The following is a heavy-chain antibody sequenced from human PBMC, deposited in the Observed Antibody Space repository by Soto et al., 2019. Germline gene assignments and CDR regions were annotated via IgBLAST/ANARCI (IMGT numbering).Heavy chain of an antibody. CDR1: GYTFSTNG. V-gene: IGHV1-18*01. J-gene: IGHJ5*02. CDR2: ISTYNGAT. Sequence: GASVKVSCKASGYTFSTNGVTWLRQAPGQGLEWMGWISTYNGATNYAQKFQGRVTMTTDPSTSTAYMELRSLRSDDTAVYYCARRYSASSWFDPWGQGTLVTVSS. CDR3: ARRYSASSWFDP. D-gene: IGHD6-6*01.